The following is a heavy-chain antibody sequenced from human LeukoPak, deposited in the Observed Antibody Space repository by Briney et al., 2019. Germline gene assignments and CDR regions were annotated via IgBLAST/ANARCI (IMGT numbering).Heavy chain of an antibody. D-gene: IGHD3-10*01. Sequence: GGSLRLSCAASGFTFSSYAMSWVRQAPGKGLEWVSAISGSGGSTYYADSVKGRFTISRDNSKNKLYLQMNSLRAEDTAVYYCAKDPGVFLWFGEVYYWGQGTLVTVSS. CDR2: ISGSGGST. V-gene: IGHV3-23*01. CDR1: GFTFSSYA. J-gene: IGHJ4*02. CDR3: AKDPGVFLWFGEVYY.